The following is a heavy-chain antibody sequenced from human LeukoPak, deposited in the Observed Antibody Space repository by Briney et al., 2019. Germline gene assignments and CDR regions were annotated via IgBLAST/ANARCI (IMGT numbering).Heavy chain of an antibody. CDR2: ISSSSTTI. CDR3: ARVARYGSGGPGYSDY. D-gene: IGHD3-10*01. J-gene: IGHJ4*02. Sequence: GGSLRLSCAASGFTFSSYSMNWVRQAPGKGLEWVSYISSSSTTIYYADSAKGRFTISRDNAKNSLYLQMNSLRAEDTAVYYCARVARYGSGGPGYSDYWGQGTLVTVSS. CDR1: GFTFSSYS. V-gene: IGHV3-48*04.